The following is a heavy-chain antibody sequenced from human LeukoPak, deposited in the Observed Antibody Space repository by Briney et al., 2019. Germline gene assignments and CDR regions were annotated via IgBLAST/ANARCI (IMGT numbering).Heavy chain of an antibody. CDR2: MHFSGST. D-gene: IGHD3-22*01. CDR3: VKGVTVASGQRAFDY. CDR1: GDSLNGQH. V-gene: IGHV4-4*07. Sequence: SETLSHICTGSGDSLNGQHWRWVRQPAGKGLEGIGRMHFSGSTNYNPSLKSRVTMSGDTSKNQFSLKVSSVTAADTAVYYCVKGVTVASGQRAFDYGGQGTLSPSPQ. J-gene: IGHJ4*02.